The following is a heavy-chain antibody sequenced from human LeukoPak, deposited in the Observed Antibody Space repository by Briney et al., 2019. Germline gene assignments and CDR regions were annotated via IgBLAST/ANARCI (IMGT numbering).Heavy chain of an antibody. CDR3: ARGGYSNYRYYYYYYYMDV. D-gene: IGHD4-11*01. CDR1: GGSFSGYY. CDR2: INHSGST. V-gene: IGHV4-34*01. J-gene: IGHJ6*03. Sequence: SETLSLTCAVYGGSFSGYYWSWIRQPPGKGLEWIGEINHSGSTNYNPSLKSRVTISVDTSKNQFSLNLSSVTAADTAVYYCARGGYSNYRYYYYYYYMDVWGKGTTVTVSS.